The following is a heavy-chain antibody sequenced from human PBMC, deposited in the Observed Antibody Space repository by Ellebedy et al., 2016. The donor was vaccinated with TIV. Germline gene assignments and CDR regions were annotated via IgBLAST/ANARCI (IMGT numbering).Heavy chain of an antibody. CDR1: GGSVSSGSYY. CDR3: ASQRLQQLVPGNYYYYMDV. CDR2: IYYSGST. J-gene: IGHJ6*03. V-gene: IGHV4-61*01. Sequence: SETLSLTXTVSGGSVSSGSYYWSWIRQPPGKGLEWIGYIYYSGSTNYNPSLKSRVTISVDTSKNQFSLKLSSVTAADTAVYYCASQRLQQLVPGNYYYYMDVWGKGTTVTVSS. D-gene: IGHD6-13*01.